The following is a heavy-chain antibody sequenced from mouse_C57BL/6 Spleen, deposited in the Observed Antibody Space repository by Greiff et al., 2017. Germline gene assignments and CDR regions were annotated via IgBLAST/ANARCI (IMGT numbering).Heavy chain of an antibody. J-gene: IGHJ3*01. CDR1: GYSFTDYN. Sequence: VQLKESGPELVKPGASVKISCKASGYSFTDYNMNWVKQSNGKSLEWIGVINPNYGTTSYNQKFKGKATLTVDQSSSTAYMQLNSLTSEDSAVYYCAKTDSSGYVGAYWGQGTLVTVSA. D-gene: IGHD3-2*02. CDR2: INPNYGTT. CDR3: AKTDSSGYVGAY. V-gene: IGHV1-39*01.